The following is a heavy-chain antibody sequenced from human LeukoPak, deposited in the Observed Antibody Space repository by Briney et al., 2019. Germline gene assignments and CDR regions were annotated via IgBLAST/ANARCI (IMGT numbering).Heavy chain of an antibody. D-gene: IGHD5-12*01. Sequence: SQTLSLTCAISGDSFSSNSAAWNWIRQSPSRGLEWLGRTYYRSKWYNDYAVSVKSRITINPDTSKNQFSLQLNSVTPEDTAVYYCARGHTNPDSGYDYFDYWGQGTLVTVSS. J-gene: IGHJ4*02. CDR1: GDSFSSNSAA. CDR3: ARGHTNPDSGYDYFDY. V-gene: IGHV6-1*01. CDR2: TYYRSKWYN.